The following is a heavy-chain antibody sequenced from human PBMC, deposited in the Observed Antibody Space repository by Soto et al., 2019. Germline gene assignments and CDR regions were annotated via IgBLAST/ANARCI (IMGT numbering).Heavy chain of an antibody. Sequence: PGGSLRLSCAASGFAFNIYAIHWVRQAPGKGLEWVAVISHDGTNRYYTDSVRGRFTIPRDNSKNTVYLEMDSLRADDTAVYYCARSSGVPTPDFDYWGQGTLVTVSS. J-gene: IGHJ4*02. CDR2: ISHDGTNR. D-gene: IGHD3-3*01. CDR3: ARSSGVPTPDFDY. CDR1: GFAFNIYA. V-gene: IGHV3-30-3*01.